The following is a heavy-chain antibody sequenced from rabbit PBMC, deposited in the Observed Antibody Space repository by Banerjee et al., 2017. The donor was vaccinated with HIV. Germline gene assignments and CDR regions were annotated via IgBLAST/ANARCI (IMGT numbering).Heavy chain of an antibody. Sequence: QSLEESGGDLVKPGASLTLTCTASGFSFSSSYYMCWVRQAPGKGLEWIAYIYPDYGSTDYASWVNGRFTISLDNAQNTVFLQMTSLTAADTATYFCARGVYVGVAGYGYVDDYYGVDLWGP. V-gene: IGHV1S40*01. J-gene: IGHJ6*01. CDR3: ARGVYVGVAGYGYVDDYYGVDL. D-gene: IGHD6-1*01. CDR2: IYPDYGST. CDR1: GFSFSSSYY.